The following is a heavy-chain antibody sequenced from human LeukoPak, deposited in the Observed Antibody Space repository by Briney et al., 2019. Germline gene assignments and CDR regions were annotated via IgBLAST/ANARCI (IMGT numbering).Heavy chain of an antibody. D-gene: IGHD6-13*01. Sequence: GGSLRLSCAASGFTFSNYWMHWVRQAPGKGLVWVSRINTDGSSTSYVDSVKGRFTISRDNAKNSLYLQMNSLRAEDTAVYYCARDRSSSWYSGGYYYYYMDVWGKGTTVTISS. CDR1: GFTFSNYW. V-gene: IGHV3-74*01. CDR2: INTDGSST. CDR3: ARDRSSSWYSGGYYYYYMDV. J-gene: IGHJ6*03.